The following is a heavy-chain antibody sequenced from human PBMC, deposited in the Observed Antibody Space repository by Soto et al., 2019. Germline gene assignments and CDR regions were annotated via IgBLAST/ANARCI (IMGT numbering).Heavy chain of an antibody. CDR1: GGSISSGDYY. D-gene: IGHD3-3*01. Sequence: QVQLQESGPGLVKPSQTLSLPCTVSGGSISSGDYYWSWIRQPPGKGLEWIGYISYSGVTYYSPSLKSRLTISLDSSRTQFSLNLASVTAADTAVYYCARQEADFVRGQYCCDYWSQGTLVTVSS. CDR3: ARQEADFVRGQYCCDY. J-gene: IGHJ4*02. V-gene: IGHV4-30-4*08. CDR2: ISYSGVT.